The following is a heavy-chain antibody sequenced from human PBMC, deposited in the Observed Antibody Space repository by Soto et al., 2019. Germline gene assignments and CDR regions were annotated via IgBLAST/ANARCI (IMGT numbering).Heavy chain of an antibody. CDR2: IYPGDSDA. Sequence: GESLKISCKGSGYSFTTYWIAWVRQMPGKGLEWMGIIYPGDSDARYSPSFQGQVTFSADKSINTTYLHFNSLEASDTAMYFCTRGDTSMGFDYWGQGTLVPVSS. V-gene: IGHV5-51*01. CDR1: GYSFTTYW. CDR3: TRGDTSMGFDY. D-gene: IGHD5-18*01. J-gene: IGHJ4*02.